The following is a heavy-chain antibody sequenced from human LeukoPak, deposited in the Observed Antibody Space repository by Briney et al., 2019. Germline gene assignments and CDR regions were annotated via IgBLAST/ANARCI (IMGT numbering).Heavy chain of an antibody. D-gene: IGHD2-15*01. CDR1: GYSISSGYF. V-gene: IGHV4-38-2*02. CDR3: ARSVEGYCSGGSCYSYYYYMDV. Sequence: SETLSLTCTVSGYSISSGYFWGWIRQPPGKGLEWIGSIYHSGTTYYNPSLKSRVTISVDTSKNQFSLKLSSVTAADTAVYYCARSVEGYCSGGSCYSYYYYMDVWGKGTTVTVSS. J-gene: IGHJ6*03. CDR2: IYHSGTT.